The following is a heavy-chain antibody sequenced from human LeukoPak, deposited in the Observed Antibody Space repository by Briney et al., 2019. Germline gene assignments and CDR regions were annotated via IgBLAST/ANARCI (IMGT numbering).Heavy chain of an antibody. D-gene: IGHD4-17*01. J-gene: IGHJ4*02. Sequence: PGGSLRLSCAASGFTFSSYSMNWVRQAPGKGLEWVSSISSSGSYIYYADSAKGRFTISRDNAKISLDLQMNSLRADDTAVYYCARDYYGDYVFDYWGQGALVTVSS. CDR2: ISSSGSYI. CDR1: GFTFSSYS. V-gene: IGHV3-21*01. CDR3: ARDYYGDYVFDY.